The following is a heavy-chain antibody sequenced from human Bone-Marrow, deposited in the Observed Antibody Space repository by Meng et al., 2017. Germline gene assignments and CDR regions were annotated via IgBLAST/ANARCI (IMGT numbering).Heavy chain of an antibody. CDR2: IWYDGSNK. D-gene: IGHD1-7*01. Sequence: GESLKISCAASGFTFSSYGMHWVRQAPGKGLEWVAVIWYDGSNKYYADSVKGRFTISRDNSKNTLYLQMNSLRAEDTAVYYCAREGGTTRPIYYYYGMDVWGQGNMVTVSS. CDR1: GFTFSSYG. V-gene: IGHV3-33*01. J-gene: IGHJ6*02. CDR3: AREGGTTRPIYYYYGMDV.